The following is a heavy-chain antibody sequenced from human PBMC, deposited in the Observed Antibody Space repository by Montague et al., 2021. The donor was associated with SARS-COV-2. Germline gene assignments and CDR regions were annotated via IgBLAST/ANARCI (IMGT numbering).Heavy chain of an antibody. J-gene: IGHJ3*02. CDR1: GDSFNSPKYY. D-gene: IGHD3-10*01. CDR2: SYYSGTT. CDR3: ARGSYGSGSYHAFDI. V-gene: IGHV4-39*01. Sequence: SETLSLTCTVSGDSFNSPKYYCAWIRQPPGKGLEWIGSSYYSGTTYDNPSLRSQVTMSVDTSKTQFSLKVNSVTAADTAVYYCARGSYGSGSYHAFDIWGQGTVVAVSS.